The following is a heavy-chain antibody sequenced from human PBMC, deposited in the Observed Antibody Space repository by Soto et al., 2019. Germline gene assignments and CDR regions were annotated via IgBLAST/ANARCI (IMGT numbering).Heavy chain of an antibody. D-gene: IGHD3-10*01. CDR3: TRVEYYYGSGTKNPLYGMDV. CDR1: GFTFGDYA. Sequence: PGGSLRLSCTASGFTFGDYAMSWVRQAPGKGLEWVGFIRRKAYGGTTEYAASVKGRFTISRDDSKSIAYLQMNSLKTEDTAVYYCTRVEYYYGSGTKNPLYGMDVWGQGTTVTVSS. V-gene: IGHV3-49*04. CDR2: IRRKAYGGTT. J-gene: IGHJ6*02.